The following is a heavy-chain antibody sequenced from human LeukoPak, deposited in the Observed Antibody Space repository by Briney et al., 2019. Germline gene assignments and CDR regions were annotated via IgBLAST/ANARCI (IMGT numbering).Heavy chain of an antibody. V-gene: IGHV1-24*01. CDR3: ATDGAGSSGSYYKSAFDI. CDR2: FYPEDGET. J-gene: IGHJ3*02. Sequence: ASVKVSCKVSGYTLTVLSMHWVRQAPAKGLEWMGGFYPEDGETIYAQKFQGRVTMTEDTSTDTAYMELSSLRSEDTAVYYCATDGAGSSGSYYKSAFDIWGQGTMVTVSS. D-gene: IGHD3-10*01. CDR1: GYTLTVLS.